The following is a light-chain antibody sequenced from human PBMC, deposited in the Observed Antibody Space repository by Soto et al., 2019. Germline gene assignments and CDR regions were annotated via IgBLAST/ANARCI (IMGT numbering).Light chain of an antibody. J-gene: IGKJ4*01. V-gene: IGKV3-15*01. CDR1: QSVYST. CDR2: GAS. Sequence: EIVMTQSPATLSVSPGERATLSCRASQSVYSTLAWYQQKPGQAPRLLIYGASTRATGIPARFSGTGSATEFTLTISSLQSEDSAVFYCQQYNKWPLTFGGGTKAEIK. CDR3: QQYNKWPLT.